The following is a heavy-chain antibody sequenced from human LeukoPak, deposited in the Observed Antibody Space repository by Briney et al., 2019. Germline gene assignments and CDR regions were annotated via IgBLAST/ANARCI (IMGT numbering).Heavy chain of an antibody. D-gene: IGHD3-22*01. V-gene: IGHV4-39*01. CDR2: LYYSGST. Sequence: PSETLSLTCTVSGGSISSASYFWGWIRQPPGKGLEWIETLYYSGSTYYSASLKSRVTMSGDTSRNQFSLRLSSVNAADTAVYYCAKAGVRYSDSSALYAFDFWGPGTMVTVSS. J-gene: IGHJ3*01. CDR1: GGSISSASYF. CDR3: AKAGVRYSDSSALYAFDF.